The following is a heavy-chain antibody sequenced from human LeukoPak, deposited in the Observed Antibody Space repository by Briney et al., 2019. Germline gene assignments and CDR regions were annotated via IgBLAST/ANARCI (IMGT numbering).Heavy chain of an antibody. CDR3: ARQWYGIPAHFDY. V-gene: IGHV4-59*08. D-gene: IGHD3-10*01. CDR2: IYYSGST. CDR1: GGSISSYY. J-gene: IGHJ4*02. Sequence: PSETLSLTCTVSGGSISSYYWSWIRQPPGKGLEWIGYIYYSGSTNYNPSPKSRVTISVDTSKNQFSLKLSSVTAADTAVYYCARQWYGIPAHFDYWGQGTLVTVSS.